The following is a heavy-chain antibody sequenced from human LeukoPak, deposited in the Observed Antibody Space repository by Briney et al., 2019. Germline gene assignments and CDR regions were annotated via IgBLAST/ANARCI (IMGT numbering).Heavy chain of an antibody. CDR3: ARGGQFWSNYYYYGMDV. CDR1: GGTLSSYA. D-gene: IGHD3-3*01. V-gene: IGHV1-69*13. CDR2: IIPIFGTA. Sequence: SVEVSCKASGGTLSSYAISWVRQAPGQGLEWMGGIIPIFGTANYAQKFQGRVTITADESTSTAYMELSSLRSEDTAVYYCARGGQFWSNYYYYGMDVWGQGTTVTVSS. J-gene: IGHJ6*02.